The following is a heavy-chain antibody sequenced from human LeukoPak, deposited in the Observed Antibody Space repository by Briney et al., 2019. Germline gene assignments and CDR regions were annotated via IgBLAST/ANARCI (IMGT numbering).Heavy chain of an antibody. Sequence: GGSLRLSCAASGFTFSDYYMSWIRQAPGKGLEWVSYISSSGSTIYYADSVKGRFTTSRDNAKNSLYLQMNSLRAEDTAVYYCARDLAIAVAALGSFDYWGQGTLVTVSS. D-gene: IGHD6-19*01. CDR3: ARDLAIAVAALGSFDY. J-gene: IGHJ4*02. CDR2: ISSSGSTI. V-gene: IGHV3-11*01. CDR1: GFTFSDYY.